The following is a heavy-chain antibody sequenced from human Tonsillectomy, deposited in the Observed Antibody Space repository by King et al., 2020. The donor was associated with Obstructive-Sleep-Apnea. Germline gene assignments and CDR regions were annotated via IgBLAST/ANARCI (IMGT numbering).Heavy chain of an antibody. Sequence: VQLVESGGGVVQPGRSLRLSCAASGFTFSSYGMHWVRQAPGKGLEWVAVIWYDGSNKYYADSVKGRFTISRDNSKNTLYLQMNSRRAEDTAVYYCAKDRSAYDILTGCFDYWGQGTLVTVSS. CDR1: GFTFSSYG. J-gene: IGHJ4*02. V-gene: IGHV3-33*06. D-gene: IGHD3-9*01. CDR2: IWYDGSNK. CDR3: AKDRSAYDILTGCFDY.